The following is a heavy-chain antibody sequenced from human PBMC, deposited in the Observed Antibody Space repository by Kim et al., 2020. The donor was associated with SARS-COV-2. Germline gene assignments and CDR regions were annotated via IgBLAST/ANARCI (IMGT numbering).Heavy chain of an antibody. CDR3: AREARNIVVVPAAIRGPFDY. V-gene: IGHV3-21*01. D-gene: IGHD2-2*02. Sequence: GGSLRLSCAASGFTFSSYSMNWVRQAPGKGLEWVSSISSSSSYIYYADSVKGRFTISRDNAKNSLYLQMNSLRAEDTAVYYCAREARNIVVVPAAIRGPFDYWGQGTLVTVSS. CDR1: GFTFSSYS. CDR2: ISSSSSYI. J-gene: IGHJ4*02.